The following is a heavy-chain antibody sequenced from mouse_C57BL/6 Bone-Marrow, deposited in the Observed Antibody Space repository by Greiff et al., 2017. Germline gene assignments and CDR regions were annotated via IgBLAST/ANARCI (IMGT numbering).Heavy chain of an antibody. CDR2: ISSGSSTI. Sequence: EVNLVESGGGLVKPGGSLKLSCAASGFTFSDYGMHWVRQAPEKGLEWVAYISSGSSTIYYADTVKGRFTISRDNAKNTLFLQVTSLRSEDTAMYYCARSDGYYHYYAMDYWGQGTSVTVSS. CDR3: ARSDGYYHYYAMDY. D-gene: IGHD2-3*01. CDR1: GFTFSDYG. V-gene: IGHV5-17*01. J-gene: IGHJ4*01.